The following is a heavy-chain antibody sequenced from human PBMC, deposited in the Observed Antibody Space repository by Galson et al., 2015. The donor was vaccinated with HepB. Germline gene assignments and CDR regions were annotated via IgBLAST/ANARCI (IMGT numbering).Heavy chain of an antibody. D-gene: IGHD3-22*01. V-gene: IGHV3-9*01. CDR2: ISWNSGSI. CDR1: GFKFDDFA. Sequence: SLRLSCAASGFKFDDFAMYWVRHAPGKGLEWVSGISWNSGSIGYADSVKGRFTISRDNAKKSLYLQMNSLRAEDTALYYCAKNGRSDSTGYFDPYFDYWGRGTLVTVSS. J-gene: IGHJ4*02. CDR3: AKNGRSDSTGYFDPYFDY.